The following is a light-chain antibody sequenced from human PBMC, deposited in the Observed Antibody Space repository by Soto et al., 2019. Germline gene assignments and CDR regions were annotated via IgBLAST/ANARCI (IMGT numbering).Light chain of an antibody. Sequence: QSVLTQPASVSGSPGQSITISCTGTSSDVGGFNYVSWYQQHPGKAHKLMIYDVTNRPSGVSYRFSGSKSGNTASLTISGLQDEDDADYYCNSYTSSSTYVFGTGTKLTVL. J-gene: IGLJ1*01. V-gene: IGLV2-14*03. CDR1: SSDVGGFNY. CDR3: NSYTSSSTYV. CDR2: DVT.